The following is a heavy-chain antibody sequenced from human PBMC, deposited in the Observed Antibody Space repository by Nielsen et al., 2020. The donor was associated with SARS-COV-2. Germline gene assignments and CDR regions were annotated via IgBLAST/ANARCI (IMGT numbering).Heavy chain of an antibody. D-gene: IGHD3-3*01. CDR2: IIPVLLRP. Sequence: SVKVSCKASGGTFSSLAVNWVRQAPGQGLGWMGRIIPVLLRPNYAQQFQDRLTITADRSTSTMYMELTSLRSEDTAVYYCAIATGNDFRRGYYFDHWGQGTVVTVSS. J-gene: IGHJ4*02. V-gene: IGHV1-69*04. CDR1: GGTFSSLA. CDR3: AIATGNDFRRGYYFDH.